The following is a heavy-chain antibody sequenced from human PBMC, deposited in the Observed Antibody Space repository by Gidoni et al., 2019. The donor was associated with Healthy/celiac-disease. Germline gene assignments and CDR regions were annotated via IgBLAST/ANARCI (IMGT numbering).Heavy chain of an antibody. V-gene: IGHV4-59*01. D-gene: IGHD6-13*01. CDR2: IYYSGST. CDR1: GRSISSYY. J-gene: IGHJ6*02. Sequence: QVQLQESGPGLVKPSETLSLTCTVSGRSISSYYWSWIRQPPGKGLEWIGYIYYSGSTNYNPSLKSRVTISVDTSKNQFSLKLSSVTAADTAVYYCARGGSSWEYYYYGMDVWGQGTTVTVSS. CDR3: ARGGSSWEYYYYGMDV.